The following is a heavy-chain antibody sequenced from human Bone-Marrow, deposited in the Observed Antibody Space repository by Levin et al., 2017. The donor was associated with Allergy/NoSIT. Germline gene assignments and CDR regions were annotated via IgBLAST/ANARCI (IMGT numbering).Heavy chain of an antibody. CDR1: EFTFSSYD. CDR2: ISASGAST. Sequence: GGSLRLSCAASEFTFSSYDMRWVRQAPGKGLEWVSCISASGASTYYAESVKGRFTISRDNSKNTVSLQMTSLRVEDTAVYYCAKSKAAAGTWTYYFGMDVWGQGTTVTVSS. V-gene: IGHV3-23*01. J-gene: IGHJ6*02. D-gene: IGHD6-13*01. CDR3: AKSKAAAGTWTYYFGMDV.